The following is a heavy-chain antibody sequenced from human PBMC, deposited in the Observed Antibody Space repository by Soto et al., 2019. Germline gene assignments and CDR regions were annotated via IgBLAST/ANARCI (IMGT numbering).Heavy chain of an antibody. Sequence: EVQLVESGGGSVQPGGSLRLSCAGSGFTFSSYWMHWVRQDPGKGLVWVSSINPDGTTTQYADSVKGRFTVSRDNAKNTVYLQMNSLRAEDTAVYYCGKDLSWGQCDYWGQGTLVTVSS. V-gene: IGHV3-74*03. D-gene: IGHD3-16*01. CDR2: INPDGTTT. CDR1: GFTFSSYW. J-gene: IGHJ4*02. CDR3: GKDLSWGQCDY.